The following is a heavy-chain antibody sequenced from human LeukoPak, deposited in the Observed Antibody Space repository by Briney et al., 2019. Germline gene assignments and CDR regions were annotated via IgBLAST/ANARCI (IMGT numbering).Heavy chain of an antibody. CDR2: IKQDGSEK. Sequence: GRSLRLSCAASGFTFSSYAMHWVRQAPGKGLEWVANIKQDGSEKYYVDSVKGRFTISRDNAKNSLYLQMNSLRAEDTAVYYCARDLSWLYYFDYWGQGTLVTVSS. D-gene: IGHD6-19*01. V-gene: IGHV3-7*03. CDR3: ARDLSWLYYFDY. J-gene: IGHJ4*02. CDR1: GFTFSSYA.